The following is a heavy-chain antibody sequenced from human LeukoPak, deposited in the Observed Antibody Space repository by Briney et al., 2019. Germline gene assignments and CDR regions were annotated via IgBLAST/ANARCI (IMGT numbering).Heavy chain of an antibody. CDR1: GFTFSSYS. Sequence: GGSLRLSCAASGFTFSSYSMNWVRQAPGKGLEWVASINHNGNVNYYVDSVRGRFTISRDNAKNSLYLQMSNLRAEDTAVYFCARGGGLDVWGQGATVTVSS. CDR2: INHNGNVN. V-gene: IGHV3-7*03. J-gene: IGHJ6*02. CDR3: ARGGGLDV. D-gene: IGHD3-16*01.